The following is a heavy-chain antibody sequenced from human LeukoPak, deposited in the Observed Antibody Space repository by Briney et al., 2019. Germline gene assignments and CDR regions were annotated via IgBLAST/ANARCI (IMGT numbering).Heavy chain of an antibody. J-gene: IGHJ4*02. CDR3: AGERGEEYSSGWYKTNYFYN. Sequence: SETLSLTCTVSGDSFTSVTDYWAWIRQPPGKGLEWIASGDYSGGTYYNPSLESRVAISADMAKNQISLKLTSVTGADTAVYYCAGERGEEYSSGWYKTNYFYNWGQGIRVTVSS. D-gene: IGHD6-19*01. V-gene: IGHV4-39*07. CDR2: GDYSGGT. CDR1: GDSFTSVTDY.